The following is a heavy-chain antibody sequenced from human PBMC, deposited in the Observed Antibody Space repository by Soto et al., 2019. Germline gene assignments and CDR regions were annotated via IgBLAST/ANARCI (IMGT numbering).Heavy chain of an antibody. V-gene: IGHV1-3*05. J-gene: IGHJ4*02. Sequence: QVQLVQSGAEEKKPGASVKVSCKASGYTFTSYAMHWVRQDPGQRLEWMGWINAGNGNTKYSQKFQGRVTITRDTSASTADMELSSLRAEDTAVYYCARTPGGSSSFVDYWGQVTLVTVSS. CDR2: INAGNGNT. CDR1: GYTFTSYA. D-gene: IGHD6-6*01. CDR3: ARTPGGSSSFVDY.